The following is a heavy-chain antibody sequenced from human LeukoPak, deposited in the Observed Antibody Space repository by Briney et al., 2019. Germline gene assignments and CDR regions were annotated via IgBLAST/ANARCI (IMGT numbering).Heavy chain of an antibody. CDR1: GFTFADYW. J-gene: IGHJ4*02. V-gene: IGHV3-7*01. D-gene: IGHD3-16*01. CDR2: IRQDESEK. Sequence: GGSLRLSCTASGFTFADYWMTWVRQAPGKGLEWVANIRQDESEKYYVDSVKGRFTISRDNTANALYLHMNSLRADDTAVYYCGRERNWGGSESDYWGQGTLVRVSS. CDR3: GRERNWGGSESDY.